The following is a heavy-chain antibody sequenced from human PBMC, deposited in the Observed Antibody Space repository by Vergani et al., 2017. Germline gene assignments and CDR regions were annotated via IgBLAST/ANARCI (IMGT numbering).Heavy chain of an antibody. J-gene: IGHJ6*02. V-gene: IGHV4-59*01. D-gene: IGHD6-19*01. CDR1: GGSISSYY. Sequence: QVQLQESGPGLVKPSETLSLTCTVSGGSISSYYWSWIRQPPGKGLEWIGYIYYSGSTNYNPSLKSRVTISVDTSKNQFSLKLSSVTAADTAVYYCARGGEGSSGPYYYYGMDVWGQGP. CDR3: ARGGEGSSGPYYYYGMDV. CDR2: IYYSGST.